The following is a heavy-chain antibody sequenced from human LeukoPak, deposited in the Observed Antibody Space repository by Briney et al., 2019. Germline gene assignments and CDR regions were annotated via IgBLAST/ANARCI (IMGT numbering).Heavy chain of an antibody. J-gene: IGHJ4*02. CDR2: ISSSSSYI. D-gene: IGHD5-24*01. CDR3: ARGGRDGYNILY. Sequence: PGGSLRLSCAASGFTFSSYWMSWVRQAPGKGLEWVSSISSSSSYIYYADSVKGRFTISRDNAKNSLYLQMNSLRAEDTAVYYCARGGRDGYNILYWGQGTLVTVSS. CDR1: GFTFSSYW. V-gene: IGHV3-21*01.